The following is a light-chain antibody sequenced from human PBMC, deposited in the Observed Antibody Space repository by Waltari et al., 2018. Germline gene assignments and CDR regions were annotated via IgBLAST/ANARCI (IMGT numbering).Light chain of an antibody. J-gene: IGKJ3*01. CDR3: QQYGSSPLFT. Sequence: EIVLTQSPVTLSLSPGERAPLSCRASQSVSSSYLAWYQQKPGQAPRLLIYGASSRATGIPDRFSGSGSGTDFTLTISRLEPEDFAVYYCQQYGSSPLFTFGPGTKVDIK. CDR1: QSVSSSY. CDR2: GAS. V-gene: IGKV3-20*01.